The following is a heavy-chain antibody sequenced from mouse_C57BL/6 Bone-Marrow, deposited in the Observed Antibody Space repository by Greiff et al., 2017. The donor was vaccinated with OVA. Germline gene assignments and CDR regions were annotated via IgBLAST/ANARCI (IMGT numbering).Heavy chain of an antibody. CDR1: GYTFTSYW. V-gene: IGHV1-50*01. Sequence: QVHLKQPGAELVKPGASVKLSRKASGYTFTSYWMQWVKQRPGQGLEWIGEIDPSDSYTNYNQKFKGKATLTVDTSSSTAYMQLSSLTSEDSAVYYCASAVFAYWGQGTLVTVSA. CDR3: ASAVFAY. CDR2: IDPSDSYT. J-gene: IGHJ3*01.